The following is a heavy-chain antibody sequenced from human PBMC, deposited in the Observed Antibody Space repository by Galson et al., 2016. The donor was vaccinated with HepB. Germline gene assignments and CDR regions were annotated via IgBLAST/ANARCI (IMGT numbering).Heavy chain of an antibody. Sequence: TLSLTCTVSGVLIGSGGYYWSWIRQHPGKGLEWIGYTYPGGSPHYNPSLKSPVTIPLDTSKNQFSLKMTSVTVADTAVYYCARRILYQPTYGMDVWGPGTAVIVSS. D-gene: IGHD2-2*01. J-gene: IGHJ6*02. V-gene: IGHV4-31*01. CDR1: GVLIGSGGYY. CDR2: TYPGGSP. CDR3: ARRILYQPTYGMDV.